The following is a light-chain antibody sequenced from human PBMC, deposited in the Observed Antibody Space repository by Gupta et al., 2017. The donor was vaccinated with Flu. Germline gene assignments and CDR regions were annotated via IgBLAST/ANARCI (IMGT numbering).Light chain of an antibody. CDR2: DAS. V-gene: IGKV1-39*01. J-gene: IGKJ1*01. CDR3: QQWDDIPST. CDR1: QRILTY. Sequence: DIRMTHSPSSLSASVGDRVTLTCRASQRILTYVNWYQQKPGKAPKLLLSDASRVQGGVPSRFSGSGSGTDFTLTINGRQPEDFATYSCQQWDDIPSTFGQGTKVDIK.